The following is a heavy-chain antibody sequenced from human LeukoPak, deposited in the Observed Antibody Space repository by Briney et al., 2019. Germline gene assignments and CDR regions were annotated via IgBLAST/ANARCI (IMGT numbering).Heavy chain of an antibody. J-gene: IGHJ6*04. CDR2: INHSGST. CDR3: ARGLPPRVRIMVRKNYGMDV. CDR1: GGSFSGYY. V-gene: IGHV4-34*01. Sequence: SETLSLTCAVYGGSFSGYYWSWIRQPPGKGLEWIGEINHSGSTNYNPSLKSRVTISVDTSKNQFSLKLSSVTAADTAVYYCARGLPPRVRIMVRKNYGMDVWGKGTTVTVSS. D-gene: IGHD3-10*01.